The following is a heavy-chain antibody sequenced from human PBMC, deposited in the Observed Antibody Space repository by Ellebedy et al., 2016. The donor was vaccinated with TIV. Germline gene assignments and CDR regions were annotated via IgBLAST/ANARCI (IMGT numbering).Heavy chain of an antibody. CDR1: GFTFTTSA. D-gene: IGHD1-26*01. CDR3: VAHREWELLGHPLDY. J-gene: IGHJ4*02. CDR2: IVVGSGNI. Sequence: ASVKVSCKASGFTFTTSAVQWVRQARGQRLEWIGWIVVGSGNINYAQKLQERVTITRDMSTSTAYMELSSLRSEDTAVYYCVAHREWELLGHPLDYWGQGTLVTVSS. V-gene: IGHV1-58*01.